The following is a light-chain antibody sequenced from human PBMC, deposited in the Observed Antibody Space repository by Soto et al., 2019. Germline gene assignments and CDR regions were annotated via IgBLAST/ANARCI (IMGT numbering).Light chain of an antibody. CDR2: GAS. CDR3: QQYDKWPRT. V-gene: IGKV3D-15*01. J-gene: IGKJ1*01. CDR1: QSISSSH. Sequence: EIVLTQSPGTLSLSPGERATLSCRASQSISSSHLAWYQQKPGQAPRLLIYGASTRASGIPARFSGSGSGTEFTLTISSLQSEDLAVYYCQQYDKWPRTFGQGTKVDIK.